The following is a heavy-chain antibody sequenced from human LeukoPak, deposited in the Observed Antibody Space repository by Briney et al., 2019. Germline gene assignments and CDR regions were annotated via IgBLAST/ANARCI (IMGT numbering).Heavy chain of an antibody. V-gene: IGHV3-30*18. CDR1: GFTFSSYG. J-gene: IGHJ4*02. CDR3: AKDRRGYDTGILDY. CDR2: ISYDGSNK. D-gene: IGHD5-12*01. Sequence: GGSLRLSCAASGFTFSSYGMHWVRQAPGKGLEWVAVISYDGSNKYYADSVKGRFTISRDNSKNALYLQMNSLRAEDTAVYYCAKDRRGYDTGILDYWGQGTLVTVSS.